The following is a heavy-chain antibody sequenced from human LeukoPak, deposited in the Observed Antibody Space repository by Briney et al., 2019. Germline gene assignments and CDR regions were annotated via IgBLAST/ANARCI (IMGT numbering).Heavy chain of an antibody. D-gene: IGHD1-26*01. V-gene: IGHV1-69*04. Sequence: GSSVKVSCKASVGTFSSYAISLVRQAPGQGLEWMGRIIPILGIANCAQKFQGRVTITADKSTSTAYMELSSLRSEDTAVYYCARDRDSGSYFFGNWFDPWGQGTLVTVSS. CDR3: ARDRDSGSYFFGNWFDP. CDR2: IIPILGIA. CDR1: VGTFSSYA. J-gene: IGHJ5*02.